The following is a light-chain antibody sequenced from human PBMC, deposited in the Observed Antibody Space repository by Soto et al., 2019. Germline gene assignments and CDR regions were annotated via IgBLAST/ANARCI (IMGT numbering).Light chain of an antibody. CDR2: WAS. CDR1: QSVFYSSNNKNF. Sequence: DIVMTQSPDSLAVSLGERATINCKSSQSVFYSSNNKNFLAWYQQKPGQPPKLLIYWASTRESGVPDRFSGSGSGTVFTLTISSLQAEDVAVYYCQQYYVTPYTFGQGTKLEIK. V-gene: IGKV4-1*01. J-gene: IGKJ2*01. CDR3: QQYYVTPYT.